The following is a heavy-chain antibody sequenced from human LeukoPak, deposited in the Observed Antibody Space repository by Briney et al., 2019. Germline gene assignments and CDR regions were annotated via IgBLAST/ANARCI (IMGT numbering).Heavy chain of an antibody. CDR2: TISNGGST. V-gene: IGHV3-64*01. J-gene: IGHJ4*02. D-gene: IGHD3-10*01. CDR1: AFTFSSYA. Sequence: AGSLTLSCAASAFTFSSYAMHWDRQAPGKGLEYVSATISNGGSTYYANSVKGRVTISRDNYKNTMYLQMGSLRAEDMAVYYCARDNIYGSGSLDYWGQGTLVTVSS. CDR3: ARDNIYGSGSLDY.